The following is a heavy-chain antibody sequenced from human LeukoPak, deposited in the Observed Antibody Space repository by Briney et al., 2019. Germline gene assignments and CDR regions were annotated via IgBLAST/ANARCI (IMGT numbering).Heavy chain of an antibody. CDR3: ARDITLTRGGRSDY. J-gene: IGHJ4*02. CDR1: GFTFSSYA. CDR2: ISSNGGST. V-gene: IGHV3-64*01. Sequence: GGSLRLSCAASGFTFSSYAMHWVRQAPGKGLEYVSAISSNGGSTYYANSVKGRFTISRDNSKNTLYLQMGSLRAEDMAVYYCARDITLTRGGRSDYWGQGTLVTVS. D-gene: IGHD3-10*01.